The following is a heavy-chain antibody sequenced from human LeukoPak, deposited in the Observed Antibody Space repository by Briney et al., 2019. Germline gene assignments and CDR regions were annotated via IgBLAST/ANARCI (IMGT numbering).Heavy chain of an antibody. J-gene: IGHJ5*02. D-gene: IGHD6-13*01. CDR1: GGSISSYY. V-gene: IGHV4-4*07. CDR2: IYTSGST. Sequence: SETLSLTCTVSGGSISSYYWSWIRQPAGKGLEWIGRIYTSGSTNYNPSLKSRVTMSVDTSKNQFSLKLSSATAADTAVYYCARGGYGSSSWHNWFDPWGQGTLVTVSS. CDR3: ARGGYGSSSWHNWFDP.